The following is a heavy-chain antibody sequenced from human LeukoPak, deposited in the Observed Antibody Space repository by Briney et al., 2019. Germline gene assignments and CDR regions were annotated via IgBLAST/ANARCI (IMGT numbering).Heavy chain of an antibody. CDR3: ARVKASLVRGVIIETDYYHYYMDV. V-gene: IGHV4-4*02. J-gene: IGHJ6*03. D-gene: IGHD3-10*01. CDR1: GGSLSSSNW. CDR2: IYHSGST. Sequence: PSETLSLTCDVSGGSLSSSNWWSWVRPPPGKGLEWIGEIYHSGSTNYNPSLKSRVTISVDTSKNQFSLKLSSVTAADTAVYYCARVKASLVRGVIIETDYYHYYMDVWGKGTTVTISS.